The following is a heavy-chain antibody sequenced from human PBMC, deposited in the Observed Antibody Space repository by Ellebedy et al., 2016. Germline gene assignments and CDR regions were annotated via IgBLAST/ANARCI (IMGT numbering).Heavy chain of an antibody. CDR2: ISYRSSTV. Sequence: GGSLRLXXTDSRLSFDDFAMHWVRQVPGRGLEWVSGISYRSSTVGYADSVKGRFTISRDNSKNTVNLQMDSLRAEDTAVYYCARDSSGYFFLPDYWGQGTLVTVSS. J-gene: IGHJ4*02. V-gene: IGHV3-9*01. D-gene: IGHD3-22*01. CDR1: RLSFDDFA. CDR3: ARDSSGYFFLPDY.